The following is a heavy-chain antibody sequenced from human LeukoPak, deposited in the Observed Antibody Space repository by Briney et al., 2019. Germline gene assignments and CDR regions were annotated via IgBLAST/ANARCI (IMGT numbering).Heavy chain of an antibody. CDR3: ARDLGGSSSRAFDI. V-gene: IGHV1-69*13. CDR1: GYTFTGYY. Sequence: ASVKVSCKASGYTFTGYYMHWVRQAPGQGLEWMGGIIPIFGTANYAQKFQGRVTITADESTSTAYMELSSLRSEDTAVYYCARDLGGSSSRAFDIWGQGTMVTVSS. D-gene: IGHD6-6*01. CDR2: IIPIFGTA. J-gene: IGHJ3*02.